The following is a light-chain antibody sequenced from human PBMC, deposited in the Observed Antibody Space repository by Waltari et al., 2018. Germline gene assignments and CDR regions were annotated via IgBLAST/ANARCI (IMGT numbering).Light chain of an antibody. Sequence: QSVLTQPPSASATAGQRVTISCSGSGSNIGTNTVNWYQQVPGTAPKLVTYGNNQRPPGCPDRISGSKSGTSGSLAISGLRSEDEADYYCSSWDGSLSGLVFGGGTRLTVL. V-gene: IGLV1-44*01. J-gene: IGLJ2*01. CDR3: SSWDGSLSGLV. CDR1: GSNIGTNT. CDR2: GNN.